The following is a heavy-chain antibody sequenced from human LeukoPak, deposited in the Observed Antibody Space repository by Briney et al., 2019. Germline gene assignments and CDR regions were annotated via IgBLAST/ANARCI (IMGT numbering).Heavy chain of an antibody. CDR2: INPNSGGT. D-gene: IGHD6-19*01. J-gene: IGHJ4*02. CDR1: GYTFTGYY. V-gene: IGHV1-2*04. CDR3: ARLQAVAGTGLDY. Sequence: GASVKASCKASGYTFTGYYMHWVRQAPGQGLEWMGWINPNSGGTNYAQKFQGWVTMTRDTSISTAYMELSRLRSDDTAVYYCARLQAVAGTGLDYWGQGTLVTVSS.